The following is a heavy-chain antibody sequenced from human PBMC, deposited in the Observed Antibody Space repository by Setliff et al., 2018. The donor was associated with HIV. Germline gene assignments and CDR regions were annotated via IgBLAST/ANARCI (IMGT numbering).Heavy chain of an antibody. D-gene: IGHD7-27*01. V-gene: IGHV4-34*01. CDR3: TRKKTGQFGAFNM. CDR2: VNHNGGT. J-gene: IGHJ3*02. Sequence: PSETLSLTCAVYGDSFSGSYWSWIRQSPGTGLEWIGEVNHNGGTNYNPSLKSRVVVSVDRSKKQFSLKLISVTAADTAVHYCTRKKTGQFGAFNMWGRGTSVTVSS. CDR1: GDSFSGSY.